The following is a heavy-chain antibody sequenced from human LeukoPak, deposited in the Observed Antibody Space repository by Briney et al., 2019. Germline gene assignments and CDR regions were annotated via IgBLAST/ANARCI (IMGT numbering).Heavy chain of an antibody. V-gene: IGHV3-66*02. CDR1: GFTVIDNY. CDR2: IYSGSSA. D-gene: IGHD6-13*01. Sequence: PGGSLRLSCAASGFTVIDNYMTWVRQAPGKGLEWVSVIYSGSSAYYADSVKGRFTISRDNSKNTLYLQMSSLRAEDTAVYYCVKGGIATYNWFDPWGQGTLVTVSS. CDR3: VKGGIATYNWFDP. J-gene: IGHJ5*02.